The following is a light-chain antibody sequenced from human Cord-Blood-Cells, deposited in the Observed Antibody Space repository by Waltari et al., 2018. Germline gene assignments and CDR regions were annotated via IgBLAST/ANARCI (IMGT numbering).Light chain of an antibody. CDR1: QRVLYSSNNQNY. V-gene: IGKV4-1*01. CDR2: WAS. CDR3: QQYYSTPLT. J-gene: IGKJ4*01. Sequence: DIVMTQSPDSLAVSLGERATINCKSSQRVLYSSNNQNYLAWYQQKPGQPPKLLIYWASTRESGVPYRFSGSGSGTDFTLTISSLQAEDVAVYYCQQYYSTPLTFGGGTKVEIK.